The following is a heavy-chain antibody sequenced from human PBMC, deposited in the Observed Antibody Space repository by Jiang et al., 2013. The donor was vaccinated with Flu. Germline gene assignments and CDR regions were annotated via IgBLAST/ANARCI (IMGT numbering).Heavy chain of an antibody. V-gene: IGHV1-58*02. Sequence: SGAEVKKPGTSVKVSCKASGFTFTSSAMQWVRQARGQRLEWIGWIVVGSGNTNYAQKFQERVTITRDMSTSTAYMELSSLRSEDTAVYYCAASGWYSRGYSGYDKGVFDYWGQGTLVTVSS. CDR2: IVVGSGNT. CDR3: AASGWYSRGYSGYDKGVFDY. D-gene: IGHD5-12*01. CDR1: GFTFTSSA. J-gene: IGHJ4*02.